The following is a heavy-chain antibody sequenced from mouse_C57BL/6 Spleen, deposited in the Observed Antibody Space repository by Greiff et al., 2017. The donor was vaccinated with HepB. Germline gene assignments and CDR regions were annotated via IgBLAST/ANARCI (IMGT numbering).Heavy chain of an antibody. CDR2: IHPNSGST. J-gene: IGHJ2*01. D-gene: IGHD1-1*01. Sequence: VQLQQSGAELVKPGASVKLSCKASGYTFTSYWMHWVKQRPGQGLEWIGMIHPNSGSTNYNEKFKSKATLTVDKSSSTAYMQLSSLTSEDSAVYYCAPYYGSSWDYWGQGTTLTVSS. V-gene: IGHV1-64*01. CDR3: APYYGSSWDY. CDR1: GYTFTSYW.